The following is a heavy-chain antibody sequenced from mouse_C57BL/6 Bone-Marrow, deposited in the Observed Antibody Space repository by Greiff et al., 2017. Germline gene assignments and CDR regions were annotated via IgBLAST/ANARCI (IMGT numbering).Heavy chain of an antibody. Sequence: EVKVVESGGGLVQSGRSLRLSCATSGFTFSDFYMEWVRQAPGKGLEWIAASRNKANDYTTEYSASVKGRFIVSRDTSQSILYLQMNALRAEDTAIYYCARDAYDGYQDWGQGTLVTVSA. CDR3: ARDAYDGYQD. J-gene: IGHJ3*01. D-gene: IGHD2-3*01. V-gene: IGHV7-1*01. CDR2: SRNKANDYTT. CDR1: GFTFSDFY.